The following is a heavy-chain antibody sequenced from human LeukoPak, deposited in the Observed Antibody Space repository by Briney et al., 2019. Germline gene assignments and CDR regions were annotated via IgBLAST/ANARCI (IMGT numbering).Heavy chain of an antibody. CDR3: ARDKLYYFDY. CDR1: RFTFSSYS. J-gene: IGHJ4*02. Sequence: GGSLRLSCAASRFTFSSYSMTWVRQAPGKGLEWVSSISSSSSYIYYADSVKGRFTISRDNAKNSLYLQMNSLRAEDTAVYYCARDKLYYFDYWGQGTLVTVSS. D-gene: IGHD2/OR15-2a*01. V-gene: IGHV3-21*01. CDR2: ISSSSSYI.